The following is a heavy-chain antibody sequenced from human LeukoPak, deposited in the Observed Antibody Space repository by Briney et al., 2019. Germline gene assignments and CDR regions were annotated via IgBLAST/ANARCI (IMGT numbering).Heavy chain of an antibody. CDR3: ARGHYTHYYGSGSYYPSDFDY. Sequence: SSETLSPTCAVYGGSFSGYYWSWIRQPPGKGLEWIGEINHSGSTNYNPSLKSRVTISVDTSKNQFSLKLSSVTAADTAVYYCARGHYTHYYGSGSYYPSDFDYWGQGTLVTVSS. CDR1: GGSFSGYY. J-gene: IGHJ4*02. CDR2: INHSGST. D-gene: IGHD3-10*01. V-gene: IGHV4-34*01.